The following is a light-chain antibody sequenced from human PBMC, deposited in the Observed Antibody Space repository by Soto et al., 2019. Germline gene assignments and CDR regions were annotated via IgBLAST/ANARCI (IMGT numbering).Light chain of an antibody. CDR3: SSFAGGGNPVL. Sequence: QSALTQPPSASGSLGKSVTISCTGTSSDVGGYNYVSWHQQHPGKAPKLMIYEVTKRPSGVPDRFSGSKSGNTASLTVSGLQAEDEADYYCSSFAGGGNPVLFGGGTKLPVL. CDR1: SSDVGGYNY. CDR2: EVT. V-gene: IGLV2-8*01. J-gene: IGLJ2*01.